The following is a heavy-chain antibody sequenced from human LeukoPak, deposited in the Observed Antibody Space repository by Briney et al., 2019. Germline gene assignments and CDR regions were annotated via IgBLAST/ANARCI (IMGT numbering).Heavy chain of an antibody. CDR3: ARGFRSVTTWGYFDY. CDR1: GFTVSTNY. CDR2: IYSGGNT. Sequence: GGSLRLSCAASGFTVSTNYISWVRQAPGKGLEWVSLIYSGGNTYYADSVKGRFTISRDNSKNTLYLQMNSLTAEDTAVYYCARGFRSVTTWGYFDYWGQGTLVTVSS. J-gene: IGHJ4*02. D-gene: IGHD4-17*01. V-gene: IGHV3-66*01.